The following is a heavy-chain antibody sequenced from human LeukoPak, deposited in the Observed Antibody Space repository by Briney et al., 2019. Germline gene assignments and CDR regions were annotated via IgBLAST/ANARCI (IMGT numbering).Heavy chain of an antibody. CDR2: INPSGGST. CDR1: GYTFTNYY. Sequence: EASVKVSCKASGYTFTNYYMHWVRQAPGQGLEWMGIINPSGGSTSYAQKFQGRVTMTRDTSTSTVYMELSSLRSEDTAVYYCARDRIWDGSGSWGQGTLVTVSS. CDR3: ARDRIWDGSGS. J-gene: IGHJ4*02. D-gene: IGHD3-10*01. V-gene: IGHV1-46*01.